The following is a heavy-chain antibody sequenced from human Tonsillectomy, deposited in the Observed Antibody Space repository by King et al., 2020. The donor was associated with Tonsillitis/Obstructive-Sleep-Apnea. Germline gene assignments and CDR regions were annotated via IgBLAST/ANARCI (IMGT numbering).Heavy chain of an antibody. V-gene: IGHV5-51*01. CDR1: GYSFSNYW. J-gene: IGHJ4*02. D-gene: IGHD2-15*01. CDR2: IYPANSDT. CDR3: ASLVGYCSGGRCPYYFDH. Sequence: QLVQSGAEVKKPGESLKISCKGSGYSFSNYWIGWVRQMPGRGLEWMGIIYPANSDTRYNPSFQGQVTISADKSISTAYLQWSSLKASDTAMYYCASLVGYCSGGRCPYYFDHWGQGTLVTVSS.